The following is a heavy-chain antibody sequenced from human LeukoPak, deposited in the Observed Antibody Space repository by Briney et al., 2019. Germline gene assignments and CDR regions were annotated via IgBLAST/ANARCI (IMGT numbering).Heavy chain of an antibody. CDR2: ISWNSGSI. CDR1: GFTFDDYA. D-gene: IGHD1-1*01. V-gene: IGHV3-9*01. Sequence: GGSLRLSCAASGFTFDDYAMHWVRQAPGKGLEWVSGISWNSGSIGYADSVKGRFTISRDNAKNSLYLQMNSLRAEDTALYYCARDKGPVHTQNFDYWGQGTLVTVSS. J-gene: IGHJ4*02. CDR3: ARDKGPVHTQNFDY.